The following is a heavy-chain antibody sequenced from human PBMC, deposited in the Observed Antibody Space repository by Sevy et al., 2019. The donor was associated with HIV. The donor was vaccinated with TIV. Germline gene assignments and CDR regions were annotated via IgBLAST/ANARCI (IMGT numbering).Heavy chain of an antibody. CDR1: GFTFSSYW. CDR2: INQDGSEK. CDR3: ARGRGYSGYEYFDY. J-gene: IGHJ4*02. Sequence: GGSLRLSCAASGFTFSSYWMSWVRQAPGKGLEWVANINQDGSEKYYVDSVKGRFTISRDNAKNSLYLQMNSLRAEDTAVYYCARGRGYSGYEYFDYWGQGTLVTVSS. V-gene: IGHV3-7*04. D-gene: IGHD5-12*01.